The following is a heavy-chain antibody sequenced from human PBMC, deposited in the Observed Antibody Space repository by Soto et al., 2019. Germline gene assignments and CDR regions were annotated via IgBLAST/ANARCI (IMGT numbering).Heavy chain of an antibody. Sequence: SETLSLTCTVSGGSISSYYWSWIRQPPGKGLEWIGFVYYTGIARYNPSLKSRVTISVDTSKNQFSLKLTSVTAADTAVYYCARDKITGLFDYWGQGTLVTVS. CDR2: VYYTGIA. CDR1: GGSISSYY. J-gene: IGHJ4*02. V-gene: IGHV4-59*12. D-gene: IGHD2-8*02. CDR3: ARDKITGLFDY.